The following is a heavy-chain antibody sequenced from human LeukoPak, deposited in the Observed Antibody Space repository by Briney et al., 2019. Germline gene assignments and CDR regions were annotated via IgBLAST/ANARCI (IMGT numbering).Heavy chain of an antibody. Sequence: GGSLRLSCAASGFTFSDYSMNWVRQAPGKGREWVSYISTTSSSTIYYADSVKGRFTISRENAKNSLYLQMNSLRAEDTAVYYCARDRGSSGYHFDYWGQGTLVTVSS. CDR3: ARDRGSSGYHFDY. CDR1: GFTFSDYS. J-gene: IGHJ4*02. V-gene: IGHV3-48*01. D-gene: IGHD3-22*01. CDR2: ISTTSSSTI.